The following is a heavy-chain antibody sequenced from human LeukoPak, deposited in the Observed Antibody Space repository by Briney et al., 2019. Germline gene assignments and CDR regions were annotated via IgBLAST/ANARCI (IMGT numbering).Heavy chain of an antibody. V-gene: IGHV3-23*01. Sequence: PGGSLRLSCAASGFTFSSYAMSWVRQAPGKGLEWVSAISGSGGSTYYADSVKGRFTISRDNSKNTLYLQMNSLRAEDTAVYYCARKISMVRGVITHYFDYWGQGTLVTVSS. D-gene: IGHD3-10*01. CDR3: ARKISMVRGVITHYFDY. CDR2: ISGSGGST. CDR1: GFTFSSYA. J-gene: IGHJ4*02.